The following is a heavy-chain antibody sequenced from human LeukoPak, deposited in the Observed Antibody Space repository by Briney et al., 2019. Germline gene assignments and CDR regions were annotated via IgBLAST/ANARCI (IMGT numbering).Heavy chain of an antibody. Sequence: GGSLRLSCAASGFKFSDSWMSWVRQAPGKGLEWVANIDKHGSGKYYVDSVKGRFAISRDYASNSVFLQMDSLRAEDTSVYYCARDAGWGYYDLWGQGTPVTVSS. CDR1: GFKFSDSW. V-gene: IGHV3-7*01. D-gene: IGHD1-26*01. CDR3: ARDAGWGYYDL. J-gene: IGHJ4*02. CDR2: IDKHGSGK.